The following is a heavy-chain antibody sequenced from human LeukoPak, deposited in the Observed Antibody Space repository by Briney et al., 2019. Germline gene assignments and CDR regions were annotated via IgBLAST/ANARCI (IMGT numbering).Heavy chain of an antibody. J-gene: IGHJ6*02. CDR2: INSDGSST. V-gene: IGHV3-74*01. D-gene: IGHD2-15*01. CDR1: GFTFSSYW. Sequence: PGGSLRLSCAASGFTFSSYWMHWVRQAPGKGLVWVSRINSDGSSTSYADSVKGRFTISRDSPNNTLFLQMNSLRAEDTAVYYCARESNRRLHYYGIDVWGLGTTVTVSS. CDR3: ARESNRRLHYYGIDV.